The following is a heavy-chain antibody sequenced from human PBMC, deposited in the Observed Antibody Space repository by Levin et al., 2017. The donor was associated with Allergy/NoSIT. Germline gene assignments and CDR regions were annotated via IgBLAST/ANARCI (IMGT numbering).Heavy chain of an antibody. J-gene: IGHJ4*02. CDR1: GFTFSSYS. V-gene: IGHV3-21*01. CDR3: ARDATRTGYSSGWSPY. D-gene: IGHD6-19*01. Sequence: PSETLSLTCAASGFTFSSYSMNWVRQAPGKGLEWVSSISSSSSYIYYADSVKGRFTISRDNAKNSLYLQMNSLRAEDTAVYYCARDATRTGYSSGWSPYWGQGTLVTVSS. CDR2: ISSSSSYI.